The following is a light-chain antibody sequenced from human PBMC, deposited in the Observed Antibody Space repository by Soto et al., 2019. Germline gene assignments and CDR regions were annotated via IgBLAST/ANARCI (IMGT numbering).Light chain of an antibody. V-gene: IGKV3-20*01. Sequence: EIVLTQSPGTLSLSPGERATLSCRASQSISSTYLAWYRQKPGQAPRLLIYAASSRATGIPDRFSGSGSGTDFTLTISRLEPEDFAVYYRQQYYASSWTFGQGTKVDIK. CDR2: AAS. CDR3: QQYYASSWT. J-gene: IGKJ1*01. CDR1: QSISSTY.